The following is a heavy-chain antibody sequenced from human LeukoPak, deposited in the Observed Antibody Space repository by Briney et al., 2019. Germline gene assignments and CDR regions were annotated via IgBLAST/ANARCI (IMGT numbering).Heavy chain of an antibody. D-gene: IGHD3-22*01. CDR2: ISWNSDTI. CDR1: GFTFDDYA. J-gene: IGHJ5*02. V-gene: IGHV3-9*01. CDR3: AKGPYYDRSGYYPS. Sequence: GRSLGLSCAASGFTFDDYAMHWVRQVPGKGLEWVSGISWNSDTIDYADSVKGRFTISRDNAKNSLYLQMNSLRAEDTALYYCAKGPYYDRSGYYPSWGQGTLVTVSS.